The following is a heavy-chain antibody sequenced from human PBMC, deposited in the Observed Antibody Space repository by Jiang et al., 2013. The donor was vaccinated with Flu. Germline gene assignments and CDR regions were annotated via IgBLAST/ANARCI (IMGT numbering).Heavy chain of an antibody. Sequence: QAPGQGLEWMGWISAYNGNTNYAQKLQGRVTMTTDTSTSTAYMELRSLRSDDTAVYYCARSGLFGQWLAPDDYWGQGTLVTVSS. CDR3: ARSGLFGQWLAPDDY. J-gene: IGHJ4*02. V-gene: IGHV1-18*01. D-gene: IGHD6-19*01. CDR2: ISAYNGNT.